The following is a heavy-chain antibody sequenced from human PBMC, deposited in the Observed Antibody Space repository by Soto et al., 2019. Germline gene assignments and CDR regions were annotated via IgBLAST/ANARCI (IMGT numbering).Heavy chain of an antibody. V-gene: IGHV4-59*01. D-gene: IGHD6-6*01. CDR3: AAQPRYSSSSDYYYGMDV. Sequence: PSETLSLTXTVSGGSISSYYWSWIRQPPGKGLEWIGYIYYSGSTNYNPSLKSRVTISVDTSKNQFSLKLSSVTAADTAVYYCAAQPRYSSSSDYYYGMDVWGQGTTVTVSS. CDR1: GGSISSYY. CDR2: IYYSGST. J-gene: IGHJ6*02.